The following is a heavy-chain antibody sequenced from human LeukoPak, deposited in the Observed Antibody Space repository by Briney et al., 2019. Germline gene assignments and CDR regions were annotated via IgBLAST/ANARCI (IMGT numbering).Heavy chain of an antibody. CDR2: IYYSGST. D-gene: IGHD4-17*01. CDR1: AVSISSSSYY. CDR3: ARQSTVTTFAFDI. J-gene: IGHJ3*02. V-gene: IGHV4-39*01. Sequence: SETLSLTCTVSAVSISSSSYYWGWIRQPPGKGLEWIGSIYYSGSTYYNPSLKSRVTISVDTSKNQFSLKLSSVTAADTAVYYCARQSTVTTFAFDIWGRGTMVTVSS.